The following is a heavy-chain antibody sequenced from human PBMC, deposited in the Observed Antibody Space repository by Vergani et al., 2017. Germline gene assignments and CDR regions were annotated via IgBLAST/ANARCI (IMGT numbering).Heavy chain of an antibody. CDR2: ISYDGSNK. Sequence: QVQLVESGGGVVQPGRSLRLSCAASGFTFSSYAMHWVRQAPGKGLEWVAVISYDGSNKYYADSVKGRFTISRDNSKNTLYLQMNSLRAEDTAMYYCARTYYDSSGYYFRPPQGDYWGQGTLVTVSS. CDR1: GFTFSSYA. CDR3: ARTYYDSSGYYFRPPQGDY. V-gene: IGHV3-30-3*01. J-gene: IGHJ4*02. D-gene: IGHD3-22*01.